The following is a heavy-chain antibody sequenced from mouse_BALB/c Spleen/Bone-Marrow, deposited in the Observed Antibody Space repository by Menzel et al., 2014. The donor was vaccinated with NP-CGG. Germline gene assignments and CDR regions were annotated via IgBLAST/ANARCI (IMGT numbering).Heavy chain of an antibody. CDR2: ISYSGST. V-gene: IGHV3-2*02. CDR3: AIIYYYDSLYCFDY. Sequence: EVKLQESGPGLVKPSQSLSLTCTVTGYSVTSDYAWNWIRQFPGNKLEWMGYISYSGSTSYNPSLKSRISITRDTSKNQFFLQLNSVTAEDSATYYCAIIYYYDSLYCFDYWGQGTTLTVSS. J-gene: IGHJ2*01. CDR1: GYSVTSDYA. D-gene: IGHD1-1*01.